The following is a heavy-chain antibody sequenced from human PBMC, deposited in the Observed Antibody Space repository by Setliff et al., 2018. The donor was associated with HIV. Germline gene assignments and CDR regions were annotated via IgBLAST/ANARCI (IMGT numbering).Heavy chain of an antibody. J-gene: IGHJ4*02. Sequence: SETLSLTCTVSGDSVRSSRYYWSWIRQPAGMGLEWIGRFDSSGGTDYNPSLKSRVTISKDTSKNQLSLKLTSVTAADTAVYFCAGYYAGSGRPFDYWGQGTLVTVSS. CDR1: GDSVRSSRYY. D-gene: IGHD3-22*01. V-gene: IGHV4-61*02. CDR3: AGYYAGSGRPFDY. CDR2: FDSSGGT.